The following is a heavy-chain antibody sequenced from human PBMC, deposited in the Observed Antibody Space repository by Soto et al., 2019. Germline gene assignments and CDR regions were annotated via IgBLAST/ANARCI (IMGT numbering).Heavy chain of an antibody. CDR1: GFSFINHY. J-gene: IGHJ4*02. Sequence: EVLLVESGGGLVQPGGSLRLSCAGTGFSFINHYMDWVRQAPGKGLEWVGRIRNKANSYTTEYAASVKGRFTISRDDSKNSLYLQMNGLKTEDTDVYYCARGTFDYWGQGTLVTVSS. V-gene: IGHV3-72*01. D-gene: IGHD3-10*01. CDR3: ARGTFDY. CDR2: IRNKANSYTT.